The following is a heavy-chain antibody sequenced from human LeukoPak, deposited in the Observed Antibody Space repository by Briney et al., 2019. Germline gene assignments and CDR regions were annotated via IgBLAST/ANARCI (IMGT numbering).Heavy chain of an antibody. Sequence: PGGSLRLSCAASGFTFSSYWMSWVRQAPGKGLEWVANIKQDGSEKYYVDSVKGRFTISRDNAKNSLYLQMNSLGAEDTAVYYCARDPWELPFDYWGQGTLVTVSS. CDR2: IKQDGSEK. CDR1: GFTFSSYW. V-gene: IGHV3-7*01. CDR3: ARDPWELPFDY. J-gene: IGHJ4*02. D-gene: IGHD1-26*01.